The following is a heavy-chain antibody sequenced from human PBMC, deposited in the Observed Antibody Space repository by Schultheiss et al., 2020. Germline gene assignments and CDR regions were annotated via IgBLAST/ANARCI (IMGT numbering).Heavy chain of an antibody. CDR1: EFTFSSYA. J-gene: IGHJ4*02. CDR3: ASDLSYSDSRLTIPQGLPDY. D-gene: IGHD3-22*01. Sequence: GGSLRLSCAASEFTFSSYAMHWVRQAPGKGLEWVAVISYDGSNKKYADSVKGRFTISRDNSKNTLYLQMNSLRAEDTAVYYCASDLSYSDSRLTIPQGLPDYWGQGTLVTVSS. V-gene: IGHV3-30*01. CDR2: ISYDGSNK.